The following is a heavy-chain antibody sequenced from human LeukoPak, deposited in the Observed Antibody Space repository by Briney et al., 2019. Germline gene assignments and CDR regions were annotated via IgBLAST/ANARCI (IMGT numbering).Heavy chain of an antibody. Sequence: PSETLSLTCGVYGGSFSGYYWSWIRQPPGKGLEWIGESNHSGRTKYNPSLKSPVTISVATSKNQFSLKLCSVTAADTAVYYCARSYGYNYGYFDYWGQGTLVTVSS. CDR1: GGSFSGYY. CDR3: ARSYGYNYGYFDY. CDR2: SNHSGRT. D-gene: IGHD5-24*01. J-gene: IGHJ4*02. V-gene: IGHV4-34*01.